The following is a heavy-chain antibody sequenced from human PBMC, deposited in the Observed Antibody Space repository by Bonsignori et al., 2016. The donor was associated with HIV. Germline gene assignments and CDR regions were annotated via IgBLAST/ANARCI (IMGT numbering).Heavy chain of an antibody. CDR2: INPSGGST. CDR1: GYTFTSYY. V-gene: IGHV1-46*01. J-gene: IGHJ4*02. CDR3: ARRYLTGGLDY. Sequence: ASVKVSCKAFGYTFTSYYMHWVRQAPGQGLEWMGIINPSGGSTSYAQKFQGRVTMTRDTSTSTVYMELSSLRSEDTAVYYCARRYLTGGLDYWGQGTLVTVSS. D-gene: IGHD7-27*01.